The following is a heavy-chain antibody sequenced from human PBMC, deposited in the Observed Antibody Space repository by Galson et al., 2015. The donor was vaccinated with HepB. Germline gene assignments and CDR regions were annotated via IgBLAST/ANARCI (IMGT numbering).Heavy chain of an antibody. V-gene: IGHV3-7*01. J-gene: IGHJ3*02. Sequence: SLRLSCAASGFTFSSYWMSWVRQAPGKGLEWVANIKHDGSEKYYVDSMKGRFTISRDNAKNSLYLHMNSLRAEDTAVYYCARYCSSTSCWDAFHIWGQGTMGTVSS. CDR1: GFTFSSYW. D-gene: IGHD2-2*01. CDR2: IKHDGSEK. CDR3: ARYCSSTSCWDAFHI.